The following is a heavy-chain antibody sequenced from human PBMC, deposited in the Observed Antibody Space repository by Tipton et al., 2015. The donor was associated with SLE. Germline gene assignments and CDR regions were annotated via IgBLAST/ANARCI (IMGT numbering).Heavy chain of an antibody. CDR3: AWSPGPAGEEDAFDL. J-gene: IGHJ3*01. V-gene: IGHV1-18*01. Sequence: QSGAEVKKPGASVKVSCKASGYTFTSYGISWVRQAPGQGLEWMGWISAYNGNTNYAQKLQGRVTMTTDTSTSTAYMELRSLRSDDTAVYYFAWSPGPAGEEDAFDLWGPGSMVTVPS. D-gene: IGHD3-16*01. CDR1: GYTFTSYG. CDR2: ISAYNGNT.